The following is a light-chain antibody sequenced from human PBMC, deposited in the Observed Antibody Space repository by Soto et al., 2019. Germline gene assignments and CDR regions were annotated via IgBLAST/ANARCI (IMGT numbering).Light chain of an antibody. J-gene: IGLJ1*01. CDR2: DVS. CDR1: SSDVGGYSY. V-gene: IGLV2-14*01. Sequence: QSVLTQPASVAGSPGQSIAISCTGTSSDVGGYSYVSWYQQQPGEAPKLVISDVSNRPSGVSDRFSGSKSGNTASLTISGLQTEDEAEYHCASYKTSSTYGFGTGTKVTVL. CDR3: ASYKTSSTYG.